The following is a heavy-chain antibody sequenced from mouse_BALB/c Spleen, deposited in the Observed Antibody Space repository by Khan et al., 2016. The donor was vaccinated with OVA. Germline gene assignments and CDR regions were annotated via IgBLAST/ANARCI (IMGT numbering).Heavy chain of an antibody. V-gene: IGHV3-5*02. CDR2: IYYSGTV. Sequence: EVKLLESGPGLVKPSQTVSLTCTVTGISITSGNYRWSWIRQFPGNKLEWIGNIYYSGTVTYNPSLTSRTTITRDTSKNQFFLEMNSLTAEDTASYCGARDYGSLYWYFDVWGAGTTVTVSS. CDR3: ARDYGSLYWYFDV. J-gene: IGHJ1*01. D-gene: IGHD1-1*01. CDR1: GISITSGNYR.